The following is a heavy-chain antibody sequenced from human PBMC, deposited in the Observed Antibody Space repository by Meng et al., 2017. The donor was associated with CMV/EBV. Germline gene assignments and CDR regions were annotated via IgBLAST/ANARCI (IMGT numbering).Heavy chain of an antibody. D-gene: IGHD1-26*01. CDR3: AREKGTGDVVGATGNCDY. Sequence: GESLKISCAASGFTFSSYSMNWVRQAPGKGLEWVSSISSSSSYIYYADSVKGRFTISRDNAKNSLYLQMNSLRAEDTAVYFCAREKGTGDVVGATGNCDYWGRGTLVTVSS. CDR2: ISSSSSYI. CDR1: GFTFSSYS. J-gene: IGHJ4*02. V-gene: IGHV3-21*01.